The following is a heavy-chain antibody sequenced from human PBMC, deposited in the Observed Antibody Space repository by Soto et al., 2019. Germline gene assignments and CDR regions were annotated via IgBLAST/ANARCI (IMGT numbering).Heavy chain of an antibody. CDR3: ARALSNYGDYLGTFDY. CDR1: GFTFSSYR. CDR2: ISSSSSYI. J-gene: IGHJ4*02. D-gene: IGHD4-17*01. Sequence: PGGSLRLSCAASGFTFSSYRMNWVRQAPGKGLEWVSSISSSSSYIYYADSVKGRFTISRDNAKKSLYLQMNSLRVEDTAVHYCARALSNYGDYLGTFDYWGQGTLVTVSS. V-gene: IGHV3-21*01.